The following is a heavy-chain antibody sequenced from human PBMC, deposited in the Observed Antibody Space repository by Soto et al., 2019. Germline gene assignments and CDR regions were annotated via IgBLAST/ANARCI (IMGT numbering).Heavy chain of an antibody. D-gene: IGHD3-22*01. V-gene: IGHV3-48*02. CDR3: ARSYYYDSSGYYGDAFGI. CDR1: GFTFSSYS. CDR2: ISSSSSTI. Sequence: PGGSLRLSCAASGFTFSSYSMNWVRQAPGKGLEWVSYISSSSSTIYYADSVKGRFTISRDNAKNSLYLQMNSLRDEDTAVYYCARSYYYDSSGYYGDAFGIWRQGTMVTVSS. J-gene: IGHJ3*02.